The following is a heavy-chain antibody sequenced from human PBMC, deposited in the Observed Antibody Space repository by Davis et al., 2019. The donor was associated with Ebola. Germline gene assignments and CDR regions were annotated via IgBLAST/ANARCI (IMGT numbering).Heavy chain of an antibody. D-gene: IGHD2-8*02. Sequence: GESLKIPCAASGFTFSSYGMHWVRQAPGKGLEWVAVISYDGSNKYYADSVKGRFTISRDNSQNTLSLQMNSLRAEDTAVYYCAEIYWVRYGMDVWGQGTTVTVSS. CDR2: ISYDGSNK. V-gene: IGHV3-30*03. J-gene: IGHJ6*02. CDR1: GFTFSSYG. CDR3: AEIYWVRYGMDV.